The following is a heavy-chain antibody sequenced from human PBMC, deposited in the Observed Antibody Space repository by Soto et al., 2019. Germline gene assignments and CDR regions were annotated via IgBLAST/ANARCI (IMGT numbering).Heavy chain of an antibody. V-gene: IGHV4-31*03. CDR1: GFSLSTSGMC. CDR2: IYYSGST. Sequence: SGPTLVNPTQTLTLTCTFSGFSLSTSGMCVSWIRQHPGKGLEWIGYIYYSGSTYYNPSLKSRVTISVDTSKNQFSLKLSSVTAADTAVYYCARLSNPWGNSVMDYWGQGTLVTVSS. D-gene: IGHD3-16*01. J-gene: IGHJ4*02. CDR3: ARLSNPWGNSVMDY.